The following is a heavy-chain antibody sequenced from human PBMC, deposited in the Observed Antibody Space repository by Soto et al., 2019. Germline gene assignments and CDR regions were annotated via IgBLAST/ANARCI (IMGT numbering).Heavy chain of an antibody. CDR3: ASDDY. J-gene: IGHJ4*02. CDR1: GFTFSSYA. CDR2: ISYDGSNK. Sequence: GGSLRLSCAASGFTFSSYAMHWVRQAPGKGLERVAVISYDGSNKYYADSVKGRFTISRDNSKNTLYLQMNSLRAEDTAVYYCASDDYWGQGTLVTVSS. V-gene: IGHV3-30-3*01.